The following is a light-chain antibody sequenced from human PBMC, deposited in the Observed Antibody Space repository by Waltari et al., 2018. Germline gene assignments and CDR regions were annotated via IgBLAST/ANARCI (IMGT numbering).Light chain of an antibody. CDR2: KDT. V-gene: IGLV3-25*03. CDR1: ALPKQY. Sequence: SYELTQPPSVSVSPGQTARISCSGDALPKQYTYWYRQKPGQAPVLVIFKDTGRPSGIPERFSGSSSGTTVTLPISGVQAEDEADYYCLSSDSSGYIGVFGGGTKLTVL. J-gene: IGLJ2*01. CDR3: LSSDSSGYIGV.